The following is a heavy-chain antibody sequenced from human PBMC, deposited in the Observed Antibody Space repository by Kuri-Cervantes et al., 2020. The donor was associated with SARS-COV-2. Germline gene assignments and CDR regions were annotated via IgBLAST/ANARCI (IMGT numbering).Heavy chain of an antibody. J-gene: IGHJ4*02. CDR2: IKQDGSEK. V-gene: IGHV3-7*01. Sequence: GESLKISCAASGFTFSTYWMSWVRQAPGKGLEWVANIKQDGSEKYYVDSVKGRFTISRDNAKNSLYLQMNSLRAEDTAVYYCAGGYSYGLFDYWGQGTLVTVSS. CDR1: GFTFSTYW. D-gene: IGHD5-18*01. CDR3: AGGYSYGLFDY.